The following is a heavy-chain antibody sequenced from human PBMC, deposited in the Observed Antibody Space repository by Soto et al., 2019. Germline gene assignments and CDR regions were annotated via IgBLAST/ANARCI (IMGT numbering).Heavy chain of an antibody. CDR1: GGSIISGGYY. CDR2: IYYSGGT. CDR3: ARTRNLDV. V-gene: IGHV4-61*08. J-gene: IGHJ6*02. Sequence: SETLSLTCTVSGGSIISGGYYWSWIRQPPGKGLEWIGYIYYSGGTNYNPSLKSRVTISIDTSKNQFSLNLSSVTAADTAVYYCARTRNLDVWGQGTTVTVSS. D-gene: IGHD1-1*01.